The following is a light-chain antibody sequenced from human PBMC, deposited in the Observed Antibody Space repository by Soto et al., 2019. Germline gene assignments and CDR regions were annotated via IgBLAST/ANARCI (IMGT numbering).Light chain of an antibody. J-gene: IGKJ5*01. CDR1: QSISIW. Sequence: DIQMTQSPSTLSASVGDRVTITCRASQSISIWLAWYQQKPGKAPKLLIYDASTLESGVPSRFSGSGSGTEFTLIISSLQPDDFATYYCQQRNVWPPITFGQGTRLEI. CDR2: DAS. CDR3: QQRNVWPPIT. V-gene: IGKV1-5*01.